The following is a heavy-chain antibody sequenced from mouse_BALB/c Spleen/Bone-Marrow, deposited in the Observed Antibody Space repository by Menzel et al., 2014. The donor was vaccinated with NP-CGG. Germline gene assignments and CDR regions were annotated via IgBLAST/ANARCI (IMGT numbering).Heavy chain of an antibody. CDR3: VRGNYGNYVDYFDF. J-gene: IGHJ2*01. CDR1: GFTFSNYG. V-gene: IGHV5-6-3*01. D-gene: IGHD2-1*01. Sequence: EVMLVESGGGLVQPGGSLKLSCAASGFTFSNYGMSWVRQTPDKRLELVATINSNGGSTYYPDSAKGRFTISRDTARNTLYLQMSSLKSEETAMYYCVRGNYGNYVDYFDFWGQGTTLTVSS. CDR2: INSNGGST.